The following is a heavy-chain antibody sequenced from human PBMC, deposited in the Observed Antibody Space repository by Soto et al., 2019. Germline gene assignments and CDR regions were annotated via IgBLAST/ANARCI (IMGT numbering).Heavy chain of an antibody. D-gene: IGHD6-13*01. CDR1: GGSISTSNW. CDR3: ARARATIAAAAIFDC. CDR2: VYRTGST. J-gene: IGHJ4*02. Sequence: QVQLQESGPGLVKPSGTLSLTCAVSGGSISTSNWWSWVRQPPGKGLEWIGEVYRTGSTNYNPSLESRLTISVDKSQNPFSLKLTSVTAAATAVYYCARARATIAAAAIFDCWGQGTLVTVSS. V-gene: IGHV4-4*02.